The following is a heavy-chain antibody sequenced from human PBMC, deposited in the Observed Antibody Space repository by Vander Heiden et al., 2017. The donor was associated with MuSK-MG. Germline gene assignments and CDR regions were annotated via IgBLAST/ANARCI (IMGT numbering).Heavy chain of an antibody. CDR3: ARHPFRSYGPKFFDY. Sequence: QLQLQESGPGLVKPSETLSLTCTVSGGSISSSSYYWGWIRQPPGKGLEGPGGFDYSGSTYYNPSLKSRVTISVDTSKNQFSLKLSSVTAADTAVYYCARHPFRSYGPKFFDYWGQGTLVTVSS. V-gene: IGHV4-39*01. D-gene: IGHD5-18*01. CDR1: GGSISSSSYY. CDR2: FDYSGST. J-gene: IGHJ4*02.